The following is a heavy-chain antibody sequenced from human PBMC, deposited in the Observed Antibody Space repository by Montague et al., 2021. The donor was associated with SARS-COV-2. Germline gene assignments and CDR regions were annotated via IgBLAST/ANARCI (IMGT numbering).Heavy chain of an antibody. J-gene: IGHJ4*02. D-gene: IGHD2-15*01. CDR3: ARGGYCSGSNCLYFES. CDR1: GFTFNTYD. CDR2: ICTPGDT. Sequence: SLRLSCAASGFTFNTYDMHWVRQAPGKGLEWVSSICTPGDTYYPGSVKGRFTISRENAKNSLYLQMNSLRAGDTAVYYCARGGYCSGSNCLYFESWGQGTLVTVSS. V-gene: IGHV3-13*01.